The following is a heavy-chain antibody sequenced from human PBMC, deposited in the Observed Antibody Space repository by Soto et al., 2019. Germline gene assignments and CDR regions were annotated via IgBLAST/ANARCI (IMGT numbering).Heavy chain of an antibody. Sequence: GGSLRLSCAASGFTFSSYWMHWVRQAPGKGLVWVSRINGDGSSTSYADSVKGRFTISRDNAKNTLYLQMNSLRAEDTAVYYCARDLHSGYDYYYGMDVWGQGTTVTVSS. CDR2: INGDGSST. CDR3: ARDLHSGYDYYYGMDV. D-gene: IGHD5-12*01. CDR1: GFTFSSYW. V-gene: IGHV3-74*01. J-gene: IGHJ6*02.